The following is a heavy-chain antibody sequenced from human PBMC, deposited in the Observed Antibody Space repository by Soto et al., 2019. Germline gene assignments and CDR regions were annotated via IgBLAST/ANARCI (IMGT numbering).Heavy chain of an antibody. J-gene: IGHJ6*02. CDR2: ISGGGGST. CDR3: AKDTGNDKYYGMDV. Sequence: EVQLLESGGGLVQPGESLRLSCAASEFTFISYAMTWVRQAPVKGLEWVSGISGGGGSTYYADSGKGRFTISRDNSKNKLYQQMNRLRAEDTAIYYCAKDTGNDKYYGMDVWGQGTTVTVSS. CDR1: EFTFISYA. V-gene: IGHV3-23*01. D-gene: IGHD2-8*02.